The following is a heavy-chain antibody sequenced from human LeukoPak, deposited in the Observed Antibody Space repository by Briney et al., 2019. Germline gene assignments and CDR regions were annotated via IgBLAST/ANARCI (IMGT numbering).Heavy chain of an antibody. Sequence: PGGSLRLSCATSGFTFSSYAMHWVRQAPGKGLEWVALISYDGINQYYADSVKGRFIISRDYSKNTLYLQLNSLRLEDTAVYYCTLTTFGVVYYFDYWGQGTLVTVSS. CDR2: ISYDGINQ. CDR1: GFTFSSYA. V-gene: IGHV3-30*04. J-gene: IGHJ4*02. CDR3: TLTTFGVVYYFDY. D-gene: IGHD1/OR15-1a*01.